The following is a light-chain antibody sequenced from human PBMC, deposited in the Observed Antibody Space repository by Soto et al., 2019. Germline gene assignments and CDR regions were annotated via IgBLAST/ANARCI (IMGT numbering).Light chain of an antibody. CDR1: QSVDSTF. CDR3: QQYVSSVT. CDR2: GAS. J-gene: IGKJ1*01. V-gene: IGKV3-20*01. Sequence: EIVLTQSPGSLSLSPGERATLSCRASQSVDSTFFAWYQHKPGQAPRLLIYGASKRATGIPDRFSGSGSGTDFTLTISRLEPEEFAVYYCQQYVSSVTFGQGTKVEIK.